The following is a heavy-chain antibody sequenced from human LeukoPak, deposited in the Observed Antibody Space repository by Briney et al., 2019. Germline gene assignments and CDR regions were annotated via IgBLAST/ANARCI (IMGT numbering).Heavy chain of an antibody. CDR1: GGSISSSSNY. CDR2: IYYSGNT. V-gene: IGHV4-39*07. D-gene: IGHD5-24*01. CDR3: ASKDYNYLAFDF. Sequence: SETLSLTCTVSGGSISSSSNYWGWSRQPPGKGLEWIGSIYYSGNTYYNPSLKSRVTISVDQSKNQFSLKLSSATAADTAVYYCASKDYNYLAFDFWGQGTLVTVSS. J-gene: IGHJ4*02.